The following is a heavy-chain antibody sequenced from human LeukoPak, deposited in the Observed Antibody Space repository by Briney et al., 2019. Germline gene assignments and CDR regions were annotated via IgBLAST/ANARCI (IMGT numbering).Heavy chain of an antibody. J-gene: IGHJ6*03. CDR1: GFAFRNYW. CDR3: ARDSSYYMDV. Sequence: GGSLRLSCVASGFAFRNYWMYWVRQGPGKGLVWLSRINPDGSTTTYADSVKGRFTIPRDNAKNTLYLQMNSLRAEDTAVYYCARDSSYYMDVWGKGTTVTVSS. V-gene: IGHV3-74*01. CDR2: INPDGSTT.